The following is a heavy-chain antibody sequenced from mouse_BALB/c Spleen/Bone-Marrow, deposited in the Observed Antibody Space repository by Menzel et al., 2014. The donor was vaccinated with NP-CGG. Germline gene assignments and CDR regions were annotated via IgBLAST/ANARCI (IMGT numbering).Heavy chain of an antibody. CDR2: ISTYYGNT. CDR1: GYTFTDYA. CDR3: ARKRLTGTSYWYFDV. Sequence: VQVVESGPELVRPGVSVKISCKGSGYTFTDYAMHWVKQSHAKSLEWIGVISTYYGNTNYNQKFKGKATMTVDKPSCTAYMELARLTSEDSAIYYCARKRLTGTSYWYFDVWGAGTTVTVSS. J-gene: IGHJ1*01. D-gene: IGHD4-1*01. V-gene: IGHV1-67*01.